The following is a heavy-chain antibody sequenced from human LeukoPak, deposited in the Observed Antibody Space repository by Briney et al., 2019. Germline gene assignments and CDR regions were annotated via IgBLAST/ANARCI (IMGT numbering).Heavy chain of an antibody. J-gene: IGHJ3*02. CDR1: GFIFRSYA. D-gene: IGHD2-21*02. V-gene: IGHV3-23*01. CDR3: AREGDCDAFDI. CDR2: FNETGDIP. Sequence: GGSLRLSCAASGFIFRSYAMSWVRRAPGKGLEWVAGFNETGDIPYYADSVRGRFTISRDTSEDTLYLQMNSLRAEDTAVYYCAREGDCDAFDIWGQGTMVTVSS.